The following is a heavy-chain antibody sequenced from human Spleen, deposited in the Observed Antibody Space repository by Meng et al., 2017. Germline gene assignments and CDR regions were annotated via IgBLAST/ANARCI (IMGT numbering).Heavy chain of an antibody. CDR3: ARDMFGTVDY. J-gene: IGHJ4*02. D-gene: IGHD3-10*02. CDR2: INPKSGGT. CDR1: GYTFTDYY. V-gene: IGHV1-2*02. Sequence: ASVKVSCKASGYTFTDYYLHWVRQAPGQGLEWMGWINPKSGGTNYAQNFQGRVTMTRDTSFSTAYMELSGLRSDDTAVYYCARDMFGTVDYWGQGTLVTVSS.